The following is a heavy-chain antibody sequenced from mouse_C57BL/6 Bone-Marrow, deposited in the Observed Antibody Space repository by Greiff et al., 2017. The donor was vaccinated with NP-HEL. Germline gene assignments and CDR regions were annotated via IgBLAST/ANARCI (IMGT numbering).Heavy chain of an antibody. Sequence: VQLQQSGAELVRPGTSVKVSCKASGYAFTNYLIEWVKQRPGQGLEWIGVINPGSGGTNYNEKFKGKATLTADKSSSTAYMQLSSLTSEDSAVYFCAILGTWFAYWGQGTLVTVSA. CDR1: GYAFTNYL. CDR3: AILGTWFAY. CDR2: INPGSGGT. V-gene: IGHV1-54*01. D-gene: IGHD3-1*01. J-gene: IGHJ3*01.